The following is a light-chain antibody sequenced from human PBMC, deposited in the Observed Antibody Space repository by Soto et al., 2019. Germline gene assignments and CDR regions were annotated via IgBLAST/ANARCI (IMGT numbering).Light chain of an antibody. V-gene: IGLV1-44*01. Sequence: QSVLTQAPSASGTPGQRVTISCSGSSSNIGSNTVSWYQQVPGTAPKLLIYSNDQRPSGVPDRFSGSKSGTSASLAIGGLQSEDEADYYCAAWDGSLNGWAFGGGTKLTVL. CDR3: AAWDGSLNGWA. CDR2: SND. CDR1: SSNIGSNT. J-gene: IGLJ2*01.